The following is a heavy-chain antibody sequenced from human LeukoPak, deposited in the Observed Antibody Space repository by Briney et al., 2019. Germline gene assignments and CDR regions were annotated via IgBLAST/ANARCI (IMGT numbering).Heavy chain of an antibody. CDR1: GGSISSGGYY. D-gene: IGHD2-2*01. CDR2: IYYSGST. V-gene: IGHV4-31*03. J-gene: IGHJ5*02. Sequence: PSQTLSLTCTVSGGSISSGGYYWSWIRQHPGKGLEWIGYIYYSGSTYYNPSLKSRVTISVDTSKNQFSLKLSSVTAADTAVYYCARGRRPRYQLLLGDWFDPWGQGTLVTVSS. CDR3: ARGRRPRYQLLLGDWFDP.